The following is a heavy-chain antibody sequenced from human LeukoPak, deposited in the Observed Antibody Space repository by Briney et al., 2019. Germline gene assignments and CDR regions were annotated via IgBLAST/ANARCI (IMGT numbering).Heavy chain of an antibody. CDR2: IHRDGRT. J-gene: IGHJ4*02. V-gene: IGHV4-4*02. CDR1: GVSISTSEW. CDR3: GKTDIYFNPIDY. D-gene: IGHD3-9*01. Sequence: PSETLSLTCAVSGVSISTSEWWIWVRPPPGQGLEWIGEIHRDGRTMYNPSLTSRVTMSMDYSKNQFSLNVRFVTAADTAIYYCGKTDIYFNPIDYWGPGSLVTVSS.